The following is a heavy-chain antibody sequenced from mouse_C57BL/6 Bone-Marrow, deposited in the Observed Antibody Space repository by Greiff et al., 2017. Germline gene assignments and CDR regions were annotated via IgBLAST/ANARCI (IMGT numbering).Heavy chain of an antibody. CDR2: IYPGGGYT. CDR3: ARHCYGSSYGY. CDR1: GYTFTNYW. V-gene: IGHV1-63*01. Sequence: QVQLKESGAELVRPGTSVKMSCKASGYTFTNYWIGWAKQRPGHGLEWIGDIYPGGGYTNYNEKFKGKATLTADKSSSTAYMQFSSLTSEDSAVYYCARHCYGSSYGYWGQGTTLTVSS. D-gene: IGHD1-1*01. J-gene: IGHJ2*01.